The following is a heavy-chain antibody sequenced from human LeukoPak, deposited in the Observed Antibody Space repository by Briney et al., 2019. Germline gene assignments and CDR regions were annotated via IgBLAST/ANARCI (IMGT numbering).Heavy chain of an antibody. J-gene: IGHJ5*02. D-gene: IGHD1-26*01. Sequence: GESLKISCKGSGYSSTSYWISWVRQMPGKGLEWMGTIDPSDSYTNYRPSFQGQITISADKSISTAYLQWSSLEASDTAMYYCARHGTGRRNWFDPWGQGTLVTVSS. V-gene: IGHV5-10-1*04. CDR2: IDPSDSYT. CDR1: GYSSTSYW. CDR3: ARHGTGRRNWFDP.